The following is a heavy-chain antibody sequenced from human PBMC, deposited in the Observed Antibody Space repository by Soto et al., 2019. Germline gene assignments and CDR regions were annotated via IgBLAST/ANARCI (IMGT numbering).Heavy chain of an antibody. CDR2: INPSGGST. J-gene: IGHJ4*02. V-gene: IGHV1-46*01. CDR3: ARENYSSGWSDFDY. D-gene: IGHD6-19*01. CDR1: GYTFTSYY. Sequence: ASVKVSCKASGYTFTSYYIHWVRQAPGQGLEWMGIINPSGGSTSYAQKFQGRVTMTRDTSKNQISLQLSSVTAADTAVYYCARENYSSGWSDFDYWGQGTLVTVSS.